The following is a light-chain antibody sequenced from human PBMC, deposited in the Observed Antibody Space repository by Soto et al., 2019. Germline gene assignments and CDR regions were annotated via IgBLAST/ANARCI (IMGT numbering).Light chain of an antibody. CDR1: QAIRND. Sequence: DIQMTQSPSSLSASVGDRITITCRASQAIRNDLAWFQQTPGKDPKRLIYAASTLHSGVSSRFSGSGSGTDFILTISSLQPEDFATYFRLQGRSYPWTFGRGTKVDIK. CDR2: AAS. V-gene: IGKV1-17*01. J-gene: IGKJ1*01. CDR3: LQGRSYPWT.